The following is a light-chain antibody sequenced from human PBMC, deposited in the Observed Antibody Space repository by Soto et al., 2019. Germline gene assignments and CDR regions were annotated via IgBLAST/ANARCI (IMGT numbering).Light chain of an antibody. CDR1: SSNIGPGFD. CDR2: GNT. V-gene: IGLV1-40*01. Sequence: QSVLTQPPSVSGARGQTVAISCTGSSSNIGPGFDVHWYQQVPGTAPKLVLYGNTNRPSGVPDRFSGSRSGSSASLAITGLQAEDEADYYCQSYDSSLTGSVFGTGTKVTVL. J-gene: IGLJ1*01. CDR3: QSYDSSLTGSV.